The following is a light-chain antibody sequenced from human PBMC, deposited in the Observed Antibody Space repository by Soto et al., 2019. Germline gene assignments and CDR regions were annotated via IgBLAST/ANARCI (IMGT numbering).Light chain of an antibody. Sequence: QSALAQPASVSGSPGQSITISCTGTSSDVGGYNYVSWYQQHPGKAPKLMIYEVSNRPSGVSNRFSGSKSGNTASLTISGLQAEDEDDYYCSSYTSNSSFVFGTGTKVTVL. V-gene: IGLV2-14*01. CDR2: EVS. J-gene: IGLJ1*01. CDR1: SSDVGGYNY. CDR3: SSYTSNSSFV.